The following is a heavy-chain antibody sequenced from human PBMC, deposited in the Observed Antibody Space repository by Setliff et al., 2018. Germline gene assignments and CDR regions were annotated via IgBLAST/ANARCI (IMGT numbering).Heavy chain of an antibody. CDR3: TRDEKSYCGGDCYSGYFDY. J-gene: IGHJ4*02. CDR1: GFTFSTFY. D-gene: IGHD2-21*02. V-gene: IGHV3-7*01. Sequence: GGSLRLSCTTSGFTFSTFYMNWLRQAPGKGLEWVANINPDGSEKDYPDSVQGRFTISRDNAKNSMYLQINSLRPEDTALYYCTRDEKSYCGGDCYSGYFDYWGQGTLVTVSS. CDR2: INPDGSEK.